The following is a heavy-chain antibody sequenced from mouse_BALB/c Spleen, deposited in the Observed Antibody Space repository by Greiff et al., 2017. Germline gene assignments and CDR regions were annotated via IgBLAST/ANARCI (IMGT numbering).Heavy chain of an antibody. CDR2: IYPYNGGT. CDR3: ARYYRYDYAMDY. CDR1: GYTFTDYN. Sequence: EVQLHQSGPELVKPGASVKISCKASGYTFTDYNMHWVKQSHGKSLEWIGYIYPYNGGTGYNQKFKSKATLTVDNSSSTAYMELRSLTSEDSAVYYCARYYRYDYAMDYWGQGTSVTVSS. D-gene: IGHD2-14*01. V-gene: IGHV1S29*02. J-gene: IGHJ4*01.